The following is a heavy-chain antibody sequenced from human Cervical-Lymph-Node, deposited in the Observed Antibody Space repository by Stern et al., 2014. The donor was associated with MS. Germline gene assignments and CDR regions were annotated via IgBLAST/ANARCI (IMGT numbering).Heavy chain of an antibody. D-gene: IGHD5-12*01. CDR1: GFNFDDHA. V-gene: IGHV3-20*01. Sequence: EVQLLKSGAGVVPPGGSLRLSCAASGFNFDDHAMPWVRQAPGKGLEWVSGIKWNGVSAGHADSVKGRFISSRDNAKNSLYLQMDSLRAEDTAVYHCARVRKSGYGAIYFDVWGQGTLVIVSS. J-gene: IGHJ4*02. CDR3: ARVRKSGYGAIYFDV. CDR2: IKWNGVSA.